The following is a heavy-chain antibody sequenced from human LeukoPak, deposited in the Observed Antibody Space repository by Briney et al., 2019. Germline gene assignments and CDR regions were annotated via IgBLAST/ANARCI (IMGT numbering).Heavy chain of an antibody. CDR2: INIGSNSL. CDR3: AKDLSDPVKYCSSTSCEYYYYYYGMDV. Sequence: GGSLRLSCAASGFAFSSYSMNWVRQAPGKGLEWISYINIGSNSLLYADSVKGRFTISRDNSKNTLYLQMNSLRAEDTAVYYCAKDLSDPVKYCSSTSCEYYYYYYGMDVRGQGTTVTVSS. CDR1: GFAFSSYS. D-gene: IGHD2-2*01. V-gene: IGHV3-48*01. J-gene: IGHJ6*02.